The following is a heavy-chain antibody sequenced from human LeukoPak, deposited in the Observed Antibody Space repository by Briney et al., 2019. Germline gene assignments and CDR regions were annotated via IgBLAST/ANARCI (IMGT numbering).Heavy chain of an antibody. Sequence: PSETLSLTCAVYGGSFSGYYWSWIRQPPGKGLEWIGSIYHSGSTYYNPSLKSRVTISVDTSKNQFSLKLNSVTAADTAVFYCARQSGDGYNSFDYWGQGTLVTVSS. D-gene: IGHD5-12*01. CDR2: IYHSGST. V-gene: IGHV4-34*01. CDR1: GGSFSGYY. CDR3: ARQSGDGYNSFDY. J-gene: IGHJ4*02.